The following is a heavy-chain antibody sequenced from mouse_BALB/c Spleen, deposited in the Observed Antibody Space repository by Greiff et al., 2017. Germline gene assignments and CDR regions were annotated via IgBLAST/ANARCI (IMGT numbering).Heavy chain of an antibody. D-gene: IGHD1-1*01. CDR2: ISSGGST. Sequence: EVQGVESGGGLVKPGGSLKLSCAASGFTFSSYAMSWVRQTPEKRLEWVASISSGGSTYYPDSVKGRFTISRDNARNILYLQMSSLRSEDTAMYYCARGSSSYAMDYWGQGTSVTVSS. CDR1: GFTFSSYA. J-gene: IGHJ4*01. V-gene: IGHV5-6-5*01. CDR3: ARGSSSYAMDY.